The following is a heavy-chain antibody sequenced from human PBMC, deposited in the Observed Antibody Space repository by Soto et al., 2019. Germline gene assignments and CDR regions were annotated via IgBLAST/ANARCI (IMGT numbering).Heavy chain of an antibody. Sequence: GGSLRLSCAASGFTFSSYWMHWVRQAPGKGLVWVSRINSDGSSTSYADSVKGRFTISRDNAKNTLYLQMNSLRAEDTAVYYCARAGILEYYYGSGSYGYFDYWGQGTLVTVSS. D-gene: IGHD3-10*01. J-gene: IGHJ4*02. CDR2: INSDGSST. V-gene: IGHV3-74*01. CDR3: ARAGILEYYYGSGSYGYFDY. CDR1: GFTFSSYW.